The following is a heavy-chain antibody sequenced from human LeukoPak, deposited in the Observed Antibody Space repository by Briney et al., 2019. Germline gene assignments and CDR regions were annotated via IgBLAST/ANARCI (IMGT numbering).Heavy chain of an antibody. CDR2: MNPNSGNT. D-gene: IGHD2-21*01. Sequence: ASVKVSCKASGYTFTSYDINWVRQATGQGLEWMGWMNPNSGNTGYAQKFQGRVTITRNTSISTAYMELSSLRSEDTAVYYCAKDAVAYCGGDCYSHLIVYWGQGTLVTVSS. CDR3: AKDAVAYCGGDCYSHLIVY. CDR1: GYTFTSYD. J-gene: IGHJ4*02. V-gene: IGHV1-8*03.